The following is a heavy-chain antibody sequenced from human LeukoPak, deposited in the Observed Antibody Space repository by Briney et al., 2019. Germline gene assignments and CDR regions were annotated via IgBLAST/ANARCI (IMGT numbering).Heavy chain of an antibody. CDR3: ARSNYYDSSSYWDY. D-gene: IGHD3-22*01. Sequence: SSETLSLTCTVSGASISSGSYFWSWIRQPAGKGLEWIGRIYTSWSTNYNPSLKSRVTILVDAAKNQFSLKLSSVTAADTAVYYCARSNYYDSSSYWDYWGQGSLVTVSS. V-gene: IGHV4-61*02. CDR1: GASISSGSYF. J-gene: IGHJ4*02. CDR2: IYTSWST.